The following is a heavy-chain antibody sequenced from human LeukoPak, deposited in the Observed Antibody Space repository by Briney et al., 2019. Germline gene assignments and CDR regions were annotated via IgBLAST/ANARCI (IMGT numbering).Heavy chain of an antibody. D-gene: IGHD3-9*01. CDR3: ARGYYDILTGYHDAFDI. J-gene: IGHJ3*02. V-gene: IGHV4-59*11. Sequence: SETLSLTCTVSGGSINSHYWSWIRRPPGKGLEWVGYIYYSGSTNYNPSLKSRVTISVDTSKNQFSLKLSSVTAADTAVYYCARGYYDILTGYHDAFDIWGQGTMVTVSS. CDR1: GGSINSHY. CDR2: IYYSGST.